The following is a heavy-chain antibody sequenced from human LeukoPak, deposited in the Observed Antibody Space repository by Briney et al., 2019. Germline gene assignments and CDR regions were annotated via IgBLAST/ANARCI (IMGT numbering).Heavy chain of an antibody. Sequence: SETLSLTCTVSGGSIISSNHYWGWTRQPPGKGLEWFGSISYSGSTYYNPSLKSRVTISVDTSKNQFSLKLSSVTAADTAVYYCASSIRSSSWYPPWFDPWGQGTLVTVSS. J-gene: IGHJ5*02. D-gene: IGHD6-13*01. CDR2: ISYSGST. CDR3: ASSIRSSSWYPPWFDP. V-gene: IGHV4-39*01. CDR1: GGSIISSNHY.